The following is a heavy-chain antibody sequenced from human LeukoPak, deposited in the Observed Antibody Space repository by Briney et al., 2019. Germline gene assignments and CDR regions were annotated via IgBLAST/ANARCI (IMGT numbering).Heavy chain of an antibody. D-gene: IGHD1-26*01. Sequence: SETLSLTCTVSGGSISIYYWNWIRQPTGKGLEWIGRIYSSGNTNYNPSLKSRVSMSVDTSKNQFSLKLSSVTAADTAVYYCARDQGEDRGTYLRYYNYYYMDVWGKGTTVTVSS. V-gene: IGHV4-4*07. CDR1: GGSISIYY. CDR2: IYSSGNT. J-gene: IGHJ6*03. CDR3: ARDQGEDRGTYLRYYNYYYMDV.